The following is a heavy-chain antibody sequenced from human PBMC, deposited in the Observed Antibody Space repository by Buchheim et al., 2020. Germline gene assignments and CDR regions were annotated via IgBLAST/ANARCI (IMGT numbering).Heavy chain of an antibody. D-gene: IGHD1-7*01. Sequence: QVQLVQSGAEVKKPGASVKVSCKASGYTFTGYYMHWVRQAPGQGLEWMGWINPNSGGTNYAQKIKGRVTMTRDTAIRTAYMELSRLRSDDTAVYYCARGVTGTTNYYYYGMDVWGQGTT. J-gene: IGHJ6*02. V-gene: IGHV1-2*02. CDR1: GYTFTGYY. CDR3: ARGVTGTTNYYYYGMDV. CDR2: INPNSGGT.